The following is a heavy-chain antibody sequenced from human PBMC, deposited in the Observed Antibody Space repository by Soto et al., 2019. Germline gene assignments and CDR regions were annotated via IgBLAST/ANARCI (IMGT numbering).Heavy chain of an antibody. J-gene: IGHJ4*02. CDR3: ARERVGDTALGGYFDY. Sequence: ASVKVSCKASGYTFTSYAMHWVRQAPGQRLEWMGWINAGNGNTKYSQKFQGRVTITRDTSASTAYMELSSLRSEDTAVYYCARERVGDTALGGYFDYWGQGTLVTVSS. D-gene: IGHD5-18*01. CDR2: INAGNGNT. V-gene: IGHV1-3*01. CDR1: GYTFTSYA.